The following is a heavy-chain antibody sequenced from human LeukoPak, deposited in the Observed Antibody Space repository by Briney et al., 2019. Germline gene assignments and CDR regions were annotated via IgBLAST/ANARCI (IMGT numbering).Heavy chain of an antibody. J-gene: IGHJ4*02. D-gene: IGHD3-10*01. Sequence: SETLSLTCAVSGASISSGYWWSWVRQPPGKGLEWIGEIYHSGSTNHNPSLKIRVTISVDKPKSQFSLNLSSVTAADTAVYYCARDDTGVIRGIRFHYWGQGTLVTVSS. CDR3: ARDDTGVIRGIRFHY. CDR1: GASISSGYW. CDR2: IYHSGST. V-gene: IGHV4-4*02.